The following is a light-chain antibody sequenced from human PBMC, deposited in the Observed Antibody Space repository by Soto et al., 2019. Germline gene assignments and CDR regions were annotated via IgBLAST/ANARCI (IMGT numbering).Light chain of an antibody. CDR2: DVS. Sequence: QSVLAQPASVSGSPGQSITISCTGTSSDVGAYNYVSWFQQHPGKAPKIMIYDVSSRPSGVSNRFSGSKSDNTASLTISGLQAEDEADYYCSTYTSTSTLVFGGGTQLTVL. CDR3: STYTSTSTLV. CDR1: SSDVGAYNY. V-gene: IGLV2-14*01. J-gene: IGLJ2*01.